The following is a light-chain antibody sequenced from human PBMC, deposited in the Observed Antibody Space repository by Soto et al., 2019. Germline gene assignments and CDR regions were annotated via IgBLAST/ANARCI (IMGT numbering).Light chain of an antibody. J-gene: IGKJ2*01. CDR3: QQSYSNLYT. V-gene: IGKV1-39*01. CDR1: QSISTH. CDR2: GAS. Sequence: DIQMTQSPSSLSASVGDRVSITCRASQSISTHLSWYQQTPGKAPKLLIFGASRLESGVPSRFSGIGSGTFFTLTISSLQPEDFAIYYCQQSYSNLYTFGQGTRLEIK.